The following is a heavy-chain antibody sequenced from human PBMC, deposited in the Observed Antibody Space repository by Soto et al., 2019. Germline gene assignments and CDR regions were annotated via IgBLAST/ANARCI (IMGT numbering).Heavy chain of an antibody. CDR2: VYYTGTT. CDR3: ARATYYYDRSGYLYNFDY. V-gene: IGHV4-59*01. D-gene: IGHD3-22*01. J-gene: IGHJ4*02. Sequence: SETLSLTCTVSGGSISSYYWSWIRQPPGKGLEWIGYVYYTGTTNYNPSLESRVTISVDTSKNQFSLKLSSVTAADTAVYYCARATYYYDRSGYLYNFDYWGQGTLVTVSS. CDR1: GGSISSYY.